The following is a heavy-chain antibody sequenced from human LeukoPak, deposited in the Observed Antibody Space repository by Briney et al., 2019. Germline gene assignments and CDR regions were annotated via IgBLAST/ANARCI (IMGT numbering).Heavy chain of an antibody. CDR3: AKGIMDYYGSGSYYNGNYYGMDV. J-gene: IGHJ6*04. V-gene: IGHV3-74*01. D-gene: IGHD3-10*01. Sequence: PGGSLRLSCAASGFTFSSYWMHWVRQAPGKGLVWVSRINSDGSSTSYADSVKGRFTISRDNSKNTLYLQMNSLRAEDTAVYYCAKGIMDYYGSGSYYNGNYYGMDVWGKGTTVTVSS. CDR2: INSDGSST. CDR1: GFTFSSYW.